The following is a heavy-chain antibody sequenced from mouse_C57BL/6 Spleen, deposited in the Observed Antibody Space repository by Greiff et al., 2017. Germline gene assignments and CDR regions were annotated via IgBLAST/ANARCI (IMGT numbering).Heavy chain of an antibody. CDR3: AREWSITTVKYYFDY. CDR2: IYPGSGST. V-gene: IGHV1-55*01. Sequence: VQLQQPGAELVKPGASVKMSCKASGYTFTSYWITWVKQRPGQGLEWIGDIYPGSGSTNYNEKFKSKATLTVDTSSSTAYMQLSSLTSEDSAVYYCAREWSITTVKYYFDYWGQGTTLTVSS. CDR1: GYTFTSYW. D-gene: IGHD1-1*01. J-gene: IGHJ2*01.